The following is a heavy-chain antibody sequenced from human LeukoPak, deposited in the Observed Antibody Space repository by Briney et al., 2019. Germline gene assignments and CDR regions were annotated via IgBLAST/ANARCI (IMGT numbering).Heavy chain of an antibody. CDR2: IYHSGST. CDR1: GYSISSGYY. D-gene: IGHD3-3*01. V-gene: IGHV4-38-2*01. J-gene: IGHJ4*02. CDR3: ARGTDGFLEWLSFDY. Sequence: TSETLSLTCAVSGYSISSGYYWGWIRQPPGKGLEWIGSIYHSGSTYYDPSLKSRVTISVDTSKNQFSLKLSSVTAADTAVYYCARGTDGFLEWLSFDYWGQGTLVTVSS.